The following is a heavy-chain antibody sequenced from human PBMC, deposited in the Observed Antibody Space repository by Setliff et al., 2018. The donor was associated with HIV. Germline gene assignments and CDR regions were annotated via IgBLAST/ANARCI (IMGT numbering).Heavy chain of an antibody. J-gene: IGHJ4*02. CDR2: ISTSGST. CDR3: ARREYSSSSPPFDY. CDR1: GGSISSGGYY. V-gene: IGHV4-61*02. D-gene: IGHD6-6*01. Sequence: SETLSLTCTVSGGSISSGGYYWSWIRQPAGKGLEWIGRISTSGSTNYSPSLKSRVTILVDTSKNQFSLKLISVTAADTAVYYCARREYSSSSPPFDYWGQGTLVTVSS.